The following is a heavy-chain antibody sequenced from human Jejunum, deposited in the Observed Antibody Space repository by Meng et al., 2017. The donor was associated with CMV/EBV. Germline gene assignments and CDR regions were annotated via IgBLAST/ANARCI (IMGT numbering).Heavy chain of an antibody. D-gene: IGHD2-2*01. CDR2: ISTHSTYI. CDR3: ASGFCGSTTCYREFDY. V-gene: IGHV3-21*01. Sequence: FTSYTMSWVRQGPGKGQEWVSSISTHSTYISYADSVKGRFTISRDNAKNSLYLQVDSLRAEDTAVYYCASGFCGSTTCYREFDYWGQGTLVTVSS. J-gene: IGHJ4*02. CDR1: FTSYT.